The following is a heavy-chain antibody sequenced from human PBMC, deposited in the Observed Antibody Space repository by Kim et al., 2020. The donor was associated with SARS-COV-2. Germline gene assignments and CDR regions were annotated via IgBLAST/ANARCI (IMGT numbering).Heavy chain of an antibody. CDR1: GGSFSGYY. CDR3: ARRGITYYYGSGSYSNFD. CDR2: INHSGST. V-gene: IGHV4-34*01. D-gene: IGHD3-10*01. J-gene: IGHJ4*01. Sequence: SETLSLTCAVYGGSFSGYYWSWIRQPPGKGLEWIGEINHSGSTNYNPSLKSRVTISVDTSKNQFSLKLSSVTAADTAVYYCARRGITYYYGSGSYSNFD.